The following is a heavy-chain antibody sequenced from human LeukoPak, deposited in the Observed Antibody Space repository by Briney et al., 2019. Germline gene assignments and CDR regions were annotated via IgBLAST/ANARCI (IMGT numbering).Heavy chain of an antibody. V-gene: IGHV3-48*01. CDR2: ISSSSSTI. CDR1: GFTFSSYS. D-gene: IGHD6-19*01. J-gene: IGHJ4*02. CDR3: ATDERSSGWY. Sequence: GGSLRLSCAASGFTFSSYSMNWVRQAPGKGLEWVSYISSSSSTIYYADSVKGRFTISRDNSKNTLYLQMNSLRAEDTAVYYCATDERSSGWYWGQGTLVTVSS.